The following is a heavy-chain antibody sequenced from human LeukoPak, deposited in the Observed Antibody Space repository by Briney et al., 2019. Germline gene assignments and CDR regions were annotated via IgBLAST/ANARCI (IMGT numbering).Heavy chain of an antibody. CDR2: IYYSGRT. D-gene: IGHD3-22*01. CDR3: ARRRYYDGSGYLE. J-gene: IGHJ1*01. CDR1: ADSVSRSDSY. Sequence: SETLSLTCSVSADSVSRSDSYWDWIRQPPGKGLEWIGTIYYSGRTYYSPSLKSRVTLSVDTSSNQFSLNLRSVTAADTAVYYCARRRYYDGSGYLEWGQGTLLSVSA. V-gene: IGHV4-39*01.